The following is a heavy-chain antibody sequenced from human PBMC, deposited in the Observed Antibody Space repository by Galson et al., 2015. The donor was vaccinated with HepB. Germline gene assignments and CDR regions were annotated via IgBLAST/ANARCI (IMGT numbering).Heavy chain of an antibody. CDR2: IIPIFGTA. D-gene: IGHD2/OR15-2a*01. CDR3: AVPLWDAAFDI. J-gene: IGHJ3*02. Sequence: SVKVSCKASGGTFSSYAISWVRQAPGQGLEWMGGIIPIFGTADYAQKFQGRVTITADESTSTAYMELSSLRSEDTAVYYCAVPLWDAAFDIWGQGTMVTVSS. V-gene: IGHV1-69*13. CDR1: GGTFSSYA.